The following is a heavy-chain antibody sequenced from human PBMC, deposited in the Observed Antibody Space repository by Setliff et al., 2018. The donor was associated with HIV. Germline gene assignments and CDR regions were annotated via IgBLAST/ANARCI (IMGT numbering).Heavy chain of an antibody. CDR2: INPNSGGT. V-gene: IGHV1-2*02. CDR1: GYTFSAYY. Sequence: ASVKVSCKASGYTFSAYYMHWVRQAPGQGLEWMGWINPNSGGTNYAQRFQGRVTMTRDTSTDTAYMELSSLRSDDTAMYYCATDPGYSSTWYSESFQHWGQGTVVTVSS. D-gene: IGHD6-13*01. J-gene: IGHJ1*01. CDR3: ATDPGYSSTWYSESFQH.